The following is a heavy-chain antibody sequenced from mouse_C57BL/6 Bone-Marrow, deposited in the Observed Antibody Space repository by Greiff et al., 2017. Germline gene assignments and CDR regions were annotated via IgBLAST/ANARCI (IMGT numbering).Heavy chain of an antibody. V-gene: IGHV5-4*03. Sequence: EVKVVESGGGLVKPGGSLKLSCAASGFTFSSYAMSWVRQTPEKRLEWVATISDGGSYTYYPGNVKGRFTISRDNAKNNLYLQMSHLKSEDTAMYYCARITTVEGWYFDVWGTGTTVTVSS. CDR3: ARITTVEGWYFDV. CDR1: GFTFSSYA. J-gene: IGHJ1*03. CDR2: ISDGGSYT. D-gene: IGHD1-1*01.